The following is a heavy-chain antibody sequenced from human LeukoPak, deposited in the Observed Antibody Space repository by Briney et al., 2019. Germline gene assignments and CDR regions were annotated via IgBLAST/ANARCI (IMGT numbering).Heavy chain of an antibody. V-gene: IGHV1-69*13. CDR1: GGTFSGYA. Sequence: SVKVSCKASGGTFSGYAISWVRQAPGQGLEWMGGIIPIFGTANYAQKFQGRVTITADESTSTAYMELSSLRSEDTAVYYCARDVGPDSSGYPSLGYWGQGTLVTVSS. D-gene: IGHD3-22*01. CDR3: ARDVGPDSSGYPSLGY. J-gene: IGHJ4*02. CDR2: IIPIFGTA.